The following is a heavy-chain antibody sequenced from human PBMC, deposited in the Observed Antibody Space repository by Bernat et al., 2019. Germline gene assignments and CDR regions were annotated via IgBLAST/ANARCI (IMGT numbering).Heavy chain of an antibody. CDR2: IYHSGST. Sequence: QLQLQESGPGLVKPSQTLSLTCAVSGGSISSGGYSWSWIRQPPGKGLEWIGYIYHSGSTYYNPSLKSRVTISVDRSKNQFSLKLSYVTAADTAVYYCSRVGYDSSGYYSYFDYWGQGNLVTVSS. J-gene: IGHJ4*02. D-gene: IGHD3-22*01. CDR3: SRVGYDSSGYYSYFDY. CDR1: GGSISSGGYS. V-gene: IGHV4-30-2*01.